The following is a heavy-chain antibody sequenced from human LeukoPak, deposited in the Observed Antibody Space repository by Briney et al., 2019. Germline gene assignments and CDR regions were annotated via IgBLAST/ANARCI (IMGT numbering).Heavy chain of an antibody. CDR1: GYTFTSYD. CDR3: ARGVDYVWGSPTPHFDY. Sequence: ASVKVSCKASGYTFTSYDINWVRQATGQGLEWMGWMNPNSGNTGYAQKFQGRVTITRNTSISTAYMELSSLRSEDTAVDYCARGVDYVWGSPTPHFDYWGQGTLVTVSS. V-gene: IGHV1-8*03. J-gene: IGHJ4*02. D-gene: IGHD3-16*01. CDR2: MNPNSGNT.